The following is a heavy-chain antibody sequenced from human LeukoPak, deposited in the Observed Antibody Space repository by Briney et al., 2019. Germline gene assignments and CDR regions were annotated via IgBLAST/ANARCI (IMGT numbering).Heavy chain of an antibody. J-gene: IGHJ3*02. V-gene: IGHV4-4*07. CDR2: IYTSGST. Sequence: SETLSLTCTVSGGSISSYYWSWIRQPAGKGLEWIGRIYTSGSTNYNPSLKSRVTMSVDTSKNQFSLKLSSVTAADTAVYYCARRHHDYGVKDAFDIWGQGTVVTVSS. CDR1: GGSISSYY. CDR3: ARRHHDYGVKDAFDI. D-gene: IGHD4-17*01.